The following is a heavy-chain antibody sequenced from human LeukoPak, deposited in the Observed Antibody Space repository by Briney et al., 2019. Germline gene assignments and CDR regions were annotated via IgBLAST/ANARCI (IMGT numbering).Heavy chain of an antibody. V-gene: IGHV4-30-4*01. CDR1: GGSISSGDYY. CDR2: IYYSGST. J-gene: IGHJ5*02. Sequence: SETLSPTCTVSGGSISSGDYYWSWIRQPPGTGLEWIGYIYYSGSTYYNPSLKSRVTISVDTSKNQFSLKLSSVTAADTAVYYCARVRRITIFGVVIETNWFDPWGQGTLVTVSS. D-gene: IGHD3-3*01. CDR3: ARVRRITIFGVVIETNWFDP.